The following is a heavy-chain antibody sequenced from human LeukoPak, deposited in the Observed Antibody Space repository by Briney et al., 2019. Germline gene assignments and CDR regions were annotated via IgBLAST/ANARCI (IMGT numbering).Heavy chain of an antibody. J-gene: IGHJ4*02. V-gene: IGHV3-53*01. Sequence: SGGSLRLSCAASGFTVSSSYISWVRQAPGKGLEWVSAIYSGGTTYYADSVRGRFTISRDNSKNTLYLLMNSLRAEDMAMYHCARQTGESTNFDNWGQGTLVTVSS. D-gene: IGHD2-2*01. CDR1: GFTVSSSY. CDR3: ARQTGESTNFDN. CDR2: IYSGGTT.